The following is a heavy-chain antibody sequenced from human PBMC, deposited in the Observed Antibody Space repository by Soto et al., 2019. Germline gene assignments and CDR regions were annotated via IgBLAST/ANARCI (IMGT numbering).Heavy chain of an antibody. V-gene: IGHV3-23*01. J-gene: IGHJ6*03. CDR2: ISGRGGST. Sequence: EVQLLESGGGLVQPGGSLRLSCAASGFTFRSYAMNWVRQSPGQGLEWVSAISGRGGSTYYAASVKGRFTISRDDSKSTLFLQMNSLRAEDTAFYYCTRDSDAACGGYDSYSCDWEAGWGKGPTVIVS. D-gene: IGHD5-12*01. CDR1: GFTFRSYA. CDR3: TRDSDAACGGYDSYSCDWEAG.